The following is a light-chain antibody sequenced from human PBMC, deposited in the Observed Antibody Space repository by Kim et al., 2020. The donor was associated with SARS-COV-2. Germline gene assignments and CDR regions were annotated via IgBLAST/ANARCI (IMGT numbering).Light chain of an antibody. J-gene: IGLJ1*01. CDR2: DVS. V-gene: IGLV2-11*01. Sequence: GQSVTISCTGTSSDVCGYNYVSWYQQHPGKAPNLMIYDVSTRPSGVPDRFSGSKSGNTASLTISGLQAEDEADYYCCSYAGSYTYVFGTGTKVTVL. CDR1: SSDVCGYNY. CDR3: CSYAGSYTYV.